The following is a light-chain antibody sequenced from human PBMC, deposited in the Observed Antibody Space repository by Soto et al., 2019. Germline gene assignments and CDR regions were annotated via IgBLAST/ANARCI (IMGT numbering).Light chain of an antibody. CDR2: AAS. J-gene: IGKJ2*02. Sequence: DIQLTQSPSFLSASVGDRVTITCRASQGFSNSLAWYQQKPGKAPKLLIYAASTVQSGVPSRFIGSGSGTEFTLTISRLQPEDFATYYCQQPDSYPCTFGQGTKLEIK. CDR1: QGFSNS. V-gene: IGKV1-9*01. CDR3: QQPDSYPCT.